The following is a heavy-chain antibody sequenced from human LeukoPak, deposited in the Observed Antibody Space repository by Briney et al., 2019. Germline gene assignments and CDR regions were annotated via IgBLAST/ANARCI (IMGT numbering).Heavy chain of an antibody. D-gene: IGHD5-24*01. CDR3: ARRIQGMAPYYFDY. CDR1: GFTFSSYW. V-gene: IGHV3-74*01. J-gene: IGHJ4*02. CDR2: INSDEGST. Sequence: AGGSLRLSCTASGFTFSSYWMHWVRQAPGKGLVWVSRINSDEGSTSYADSVKGRFTISRDNAKNTLYLQMNSLRAEDTAVYYCARRIQGMAPYYFDYWGQGTLVTVSS.